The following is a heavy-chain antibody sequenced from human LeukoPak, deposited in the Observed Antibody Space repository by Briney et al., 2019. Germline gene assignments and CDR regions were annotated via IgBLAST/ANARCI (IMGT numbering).Heavy chain of an antibody. CDR2: IYYSGST. CDR1: GGLMRSSSYY. V-gene: IGHV4-39*07. J-gene: IGHJ4*02. D-gene: IGHD7-27*01. CDR3: ATRKLGSDY. Sequence: SETLSLTCTVSGGLMRSSSYYWGWIRQPPGKGLEWIGNIYYSGSTYYSPSLKSRVTISIDTSTNHFSLKLSSVTAADTAVYYCATRKLGSDYWGQGTLVTVSS.